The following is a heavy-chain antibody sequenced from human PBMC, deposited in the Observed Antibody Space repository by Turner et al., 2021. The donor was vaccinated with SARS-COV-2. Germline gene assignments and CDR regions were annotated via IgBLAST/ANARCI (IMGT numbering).Heavy chain of an antibody. D-gene: IGHD6-19*01. J-gene: IGHJ6*02. CDR2: ISWDGGST. CDR3: AKDISSWYEGIAVAGTNYGMDV. Sequence: EVQLVESGGVVVPPGGSLILTCAASGSTLADYTIHWVRQAPGKGLEWGSLISWDGGSTNYADSVKGRFTISRDNSKNSLYLQMNSLRTEDTALYYCAKDISSWYEGIAVAGTNYGMDVWGQGTTVTVSS. V-gene: IGHV3-43*01. CDR1: GSTLADYT.